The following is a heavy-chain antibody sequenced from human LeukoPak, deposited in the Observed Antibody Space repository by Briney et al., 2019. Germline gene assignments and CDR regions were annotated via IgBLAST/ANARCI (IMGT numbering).Heavy chain of an antibody. CDR1: GFKFSSYS. J-gene: IGHJ4*02. D-gene: IGHD2-2*01. CDR3: AKFNRQYCSSTSCYGGFDY. CDR2: IKEDGSEK. V-gene: IGHV3-7*01. Sequence: GGSLRLSCAASGFKFSSYSMSWVRQAPGKGLEWVANIKEDGSEKYYVDSVKGRFTISRDNAKNSLYLQMNRLRAEDTAVYYCAKFNRQYCSSTSCYGGFDYWGQGTLVTVSS.